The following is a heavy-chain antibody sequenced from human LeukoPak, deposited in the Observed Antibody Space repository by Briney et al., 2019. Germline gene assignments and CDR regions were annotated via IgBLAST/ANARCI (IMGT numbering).Heavy chain of an antibody. J-gene: IGHJ4*02. CDR3: AKGDTSTWYNVDY. D-gene: IGHD6-13*01. V-gene: IGHV3-30*02. Sequence: PGGSLRLSCAASGFIFITYGMPWVRQAPGKGLEWVAFIRLVGTNEYYKDSVKGRFTISRDNSNNILYLQMSSLRVEDTAVYYCAKGDTSTWYNVDYWGQGILVTVSS. CDR1: GFIFITYG. CDR2: IRLVGTNE.